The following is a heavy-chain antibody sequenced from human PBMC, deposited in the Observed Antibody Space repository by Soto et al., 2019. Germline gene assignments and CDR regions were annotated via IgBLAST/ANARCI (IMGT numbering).Heavy chain of an antibody. J-gene: IGHJ5*02. CDR2: IWYDGSNK. CDR1: GFTFSSYG. D-gene: IGHD2-2*01. CDR3: ARVDPPAKS. Sequence: PGGSLRLSCAASGFTFSSYGMHWVRQAPGKGLEWVAVIWYDGSNKYYADSVKGRFTISRDNAKNSLYLQMNSLRAEDTAVYYCARVDPPAKSWGQGTLVTVSS. V-gene: IGHV3-33*01.